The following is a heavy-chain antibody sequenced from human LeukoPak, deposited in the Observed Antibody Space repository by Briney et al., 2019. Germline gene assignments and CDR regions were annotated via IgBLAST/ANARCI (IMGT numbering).Heavy chain of an antibody. V-gene: IGHV3-7*03. CDR3: ASGYSSSLYYFDY. CDR1: GFTFRTYW. J-gene: IGHJ4*02. CDR2: IKQDGSEK. Sequence: PGGSLRLSCAASGFTFRTYWMSWVRQAPGKGLEWVATIKQDGSEKYYVDSVKGRFTISRDNAKNSLYLQMNSLRVEDTAVYYCASGYSSSLYYFDYWGQGTLVTVSS. D-gene: IGHD5-18*01.